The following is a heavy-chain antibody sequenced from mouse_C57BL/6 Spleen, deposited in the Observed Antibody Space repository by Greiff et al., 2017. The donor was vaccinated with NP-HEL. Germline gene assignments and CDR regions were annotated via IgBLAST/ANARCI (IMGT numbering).Heavy chain of an antibody. V-gene: IGHV1-62-2*01. Sequence: VQLQESGAELVKPGASVKLSCKASGYTFTEYTIHWVKQRSGQGLEWIGWFYPGSGSIKYNEKFKDKATLTADKSSSTGYLELSRLTSEVCAVNFGARHEEDGGRAWFAYWGQGTLVTVSA. D-gene: IGHD1-1*02. CDR1: GYTFTEYT. CDR2: FYPGSGSI. J-gene: IGHJ3*01. CDR3: ARHEEDGGRAWFAY.